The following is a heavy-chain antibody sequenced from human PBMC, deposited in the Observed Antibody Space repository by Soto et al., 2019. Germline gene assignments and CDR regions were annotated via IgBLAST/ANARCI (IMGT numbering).Heavy chain of an antibody. V-gene: IGHV1-18*01. CDR3: ERVVPGAEAWFGP. J-gene: IGHJ5*02. Sequence: ASVKVSCKTSGYTFSNYGITWVRQAPGQPLEWLGWISLYSDGTKYAQKFQGRVSMTTDTSTTTAYMELRSLRSDDTAVYYCERVVPGAEAWFGPWGHGTLVTVSS. D-gene: IGHD2-2*01. CDR1: GYTFSNYG. CDR2: ISLYSDGT.